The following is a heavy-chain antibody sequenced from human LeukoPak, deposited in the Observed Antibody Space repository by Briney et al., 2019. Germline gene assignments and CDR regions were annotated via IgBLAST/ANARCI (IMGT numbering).Heavy chain of an antibody. CDR2: MNPNSGNT. Sequence: GASVKVSCKASGYTFTSYDINWVRQATGQGLEWMGWMNPNSGNTGYAQKFQGRVTMTRNTSISTAYMELSSLRSEDTAVYYCARGPSFGTYYDYVWGNTANYYYGMDVWGQGTTVTVSS. CDR3: ARGPSFGTYYDYVWGNTANYYYGMDV. V-gene: IGHV1-8*01. J-gene: IGHJ6*02. CDR1: GYTFTSYD. D-gene: IGHD3-16*01.